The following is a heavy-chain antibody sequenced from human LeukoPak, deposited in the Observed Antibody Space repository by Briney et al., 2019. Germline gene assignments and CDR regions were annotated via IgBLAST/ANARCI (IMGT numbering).Heavy chain of an antibody. V-gene: IGHV3-20*04. Sequence: GGSLRLSCAASGFTFDDYGMSWVRQAPGKGLEWVSGINWNGGSTGYADSVKGRFTISRDNAKNSLYLQMNSLRAEDTALYYCARGNEDYDSSGYFFDYWGQGTLVTVSS. CDR3: ARGNEDYDSSGYFFDY. CDR1: GFTFDDYG. CDR2: INWNGGST. D-gene: IGHD3-22*01. J-gene: IGHJ4*02.